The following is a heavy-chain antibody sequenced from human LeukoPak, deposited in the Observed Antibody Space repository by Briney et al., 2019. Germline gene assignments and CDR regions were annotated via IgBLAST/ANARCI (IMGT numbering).Heavy chain of an antibody. CDR1: GGSISSSSYY. D-gene: IGHD3-3*01. V-gene: IGHV4-39*01. J-gene: IGHJ4*02. CDR3: ARTIFGVVIDIWNFDY. Sequence: SETLSLTCTVSGGSISSSSYYWGWIRQPPGKGLEWIGSIYYSGSTYYNPSLKSRVTISVDTSKNQFSLKLSSVTAADTAVYYCARTIFGVVIDIWNFDYWGQGTLVTVSS. CDR2: IYYSGST.